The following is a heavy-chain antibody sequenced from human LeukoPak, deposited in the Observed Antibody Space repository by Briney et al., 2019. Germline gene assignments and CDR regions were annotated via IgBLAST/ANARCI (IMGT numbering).Heavy chain of an antibody. J-gene: IGHJ5*02. D-gene: IGHD1-26*01. V-gene: IGHV1-2*02. Sequence: RASVKVSCKASGYTFTSYGISWVRQAPGQGLEWMGWINPNSGGTNYAQKFQGRVTMTSDTSISTVYMELSRLRSDDTAVYYCARDRGALGMFEFDPWGQGTLVTVSS. CDR1: GYTFTSYG. CDR2: INPNSGGT. CDR3: ARDRGALGMFEFDP.